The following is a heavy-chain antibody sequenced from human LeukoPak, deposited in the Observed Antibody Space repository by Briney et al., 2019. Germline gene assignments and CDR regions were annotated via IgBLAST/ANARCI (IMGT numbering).Heavy chain of an antibody. CDR3: ARGGTWIQLWSPTVVTVDY. CDR2: ITATGDTA. Sequence: GGSLRLSCVASGFTFTKCAMSWIRQAPGKGLEWVAIITATGDTAYYADSVKGRFTISRDNSRNTVYMQMNSLRAEDTAVYYCARGGTWIQLWSPTVVTVDYWGQGTLVTVSS. D-gene: IGHD5-18*01. CDR1: GFTFTKCA. J-gene: IGHJ4*02. V-gene: IGHV3-23*01.